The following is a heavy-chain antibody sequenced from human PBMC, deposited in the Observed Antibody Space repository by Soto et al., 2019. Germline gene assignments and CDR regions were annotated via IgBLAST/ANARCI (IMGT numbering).Heavy chain of an antibody. V-gene: IGHV4-59*01. CDR3: ARARFQLLHPYYYGMDV. D-gene: IGHD2-15*01. Sequence: QVQLQQSGPGLVKPSETLSLTCTVSGGSISSYYWSWIRQPPGKGLDWIGYIYYTEKTNYNPSLTSRVTISVDTSKNQFSLKLRSVPASDTGVYCCARARFQLLHPYYYGMDVWGQGTAVTVTS. J-gene: IGHJ6*02. CDR2: IYYTEKT. CDR1: GGSISSYY.